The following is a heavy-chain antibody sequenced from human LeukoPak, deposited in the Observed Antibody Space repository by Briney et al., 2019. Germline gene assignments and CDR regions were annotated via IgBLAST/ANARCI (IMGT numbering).Heavy chain of an antibody. D-gene: IGHD5-12*01. Sequence: GGSLRLSCAASGFTVSSNYMSWVRQAPGKGLEWVSVIYSGGNTYYADSVKDRFTISRDNSKNTLYLQMNSLRAEDTAVYYCARVERGVATITWTYHYYYSMDVWGKGTTVTISS. CDR1: GFTVSSNY. CDR2: IYSGGNT. V-gene: IGHV3-53*01. CDR3: ARVERGVATITWTYHYYYSMDV. J-gene: IGHJ6*03.